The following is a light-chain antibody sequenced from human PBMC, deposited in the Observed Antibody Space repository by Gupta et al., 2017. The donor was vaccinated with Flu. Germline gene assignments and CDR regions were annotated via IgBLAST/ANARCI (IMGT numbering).Light chain of an antibody. CDR3: CSYAGTFTFV. V-gene: IGLV2-11*03. Sequence: SVTISCTGTSSDGGNYDYVSWYQQYPGKAPKLMIYGGTNRPAGVPNRFSGSKSGNTASLAISGLQAEDEANYYCCSYAGTFTFVFGGGTKVTVL. CDR2: GGT. J-gene: IGLJ3*02. CDR1: SSDGGNYDY.